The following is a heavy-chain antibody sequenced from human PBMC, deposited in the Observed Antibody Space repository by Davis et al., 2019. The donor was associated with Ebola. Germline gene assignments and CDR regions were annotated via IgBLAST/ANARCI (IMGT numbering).Heavy chain of an antibody. Sequence: ASVKVSCKASGYIFSNYDINWVRQAPGQGLEWMGWINPNSGDTNYAQKFQGWVTMTRDTSISTAYMELSRLRSDDTAVYYCARGFRVVVINGAPYGMDVWDQGTTVTVSS. CDR1: GYIFSNYD. J-gene: IGHJ6*02. D-gene: IGHD3-22*01. V-gene: IGHV1-2*04. CDR3: ARGFRVVVINGAPYGMDV. CDR2: INPNSGDT.